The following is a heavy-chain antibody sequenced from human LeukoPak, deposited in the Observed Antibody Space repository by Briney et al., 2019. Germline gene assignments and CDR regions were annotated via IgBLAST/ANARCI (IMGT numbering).Heavy chain of an antibody. CDR2: LRNDESEV. Sequence: PGGSLRLSCAASGFIFRNYGMHWVRQAPGRGLEWVAFLRNDESEVFYADSVKGRFIISRDNSTNTLYLQMSSLRDEDTAVYYCVKDTGRGDFWGQGTQVTVSS. V-gene: IGHV3-30*02. D-gene: IGHD1-14*01. CDR1: GFIFRNYG. J-gene: IGHJ4*02. CDR3: VKDTGRGDF.